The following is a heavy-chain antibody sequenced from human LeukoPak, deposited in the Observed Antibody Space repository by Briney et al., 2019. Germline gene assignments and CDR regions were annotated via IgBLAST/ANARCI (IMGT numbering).Heavy chain of an antibody. CDR2: IIPIFGTE. Sequence: GAWVTVSFKACGGTFINYASSGVRQARGQGGEWMGGIIPIFGTENYPQKFQGRVTINADEARSTAYMELNSLRAGDTAVYFCARDPLTSPYWGQGTLVTGPS. V-gene: IGHV1-69*01. CDR1: GGTFINYA. J-gene: IGHJ4*02. D-gene: IGHD1-14*01. CDR3: ARDPLTSPY.